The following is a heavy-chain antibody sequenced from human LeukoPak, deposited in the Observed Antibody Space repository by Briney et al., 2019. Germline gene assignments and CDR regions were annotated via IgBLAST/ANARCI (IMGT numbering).Heavy chain of an antibody. V-gene: IGHV3-48*02. CDR1: GFSFYSSS. J-gene: IGHJ4*02. D-gene: IGHD3-10*01. Sequence: GGSLRLSCAASGFSFYSSSMSWVRQAPGKGLEWVSYIDSSASTIYYADSVRGRFTISRDNADNSLYLQMNSLRDKDTAVYYCARAPMVRGVITSFDQWGQGTLVTVTS. CDR3: ARAPMVRGVITSFDQ. CDR2: IDSSASTI.